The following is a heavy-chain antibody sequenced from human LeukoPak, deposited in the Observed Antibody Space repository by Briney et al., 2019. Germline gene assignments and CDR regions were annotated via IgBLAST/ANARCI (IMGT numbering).Heavy chain of an antibody. Sequence: GSLRLSCAAPGFTFSDYWMHWVRQAPGKGLVWVSRINTDGGSTTYADSVKGRFTISRDNAKNTLYLQMNSLRAEDTAVYYCAVGNYALGWGQGTLVTVSS. CDR2: INTDGGST. CDR1: GFTFSDYW. V-gene: IGHV3-74*01. J-gene: IGHJ4*02. D-gene: IGHD3-16*01. CDR3: AVGNYALG.